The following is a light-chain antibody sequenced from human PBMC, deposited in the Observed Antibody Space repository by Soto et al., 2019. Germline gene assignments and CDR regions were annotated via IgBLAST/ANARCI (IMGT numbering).Light chain of an antibody. J-gene: IGLJ7*01. CDR3: QSYDSSLSGSV. CDR2: GTS. Sequence: QSVLTQPPSVSGAPGQRVTISCTGSRSNIGAGYDVHWYQQLPGTAPKLLIYGTSNRPSGVPDRFSGSKSGTSASLAITGLQAEDEADYYCQSYDSSLSGSVFGGGTQLTVL. V-gene: IGLV1-40*01. CDR1: RSNIGAGYD.